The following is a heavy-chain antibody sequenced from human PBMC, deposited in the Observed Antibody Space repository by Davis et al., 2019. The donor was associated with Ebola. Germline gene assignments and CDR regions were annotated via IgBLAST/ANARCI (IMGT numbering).Heavy chain of an antibody. D-gene: IGHD2-15*01. CDR3: AVSASRPNWFDP. Sequence: SVKVSCKASGGTFSSYAISWVRQAPGQGLEWMGGIIPIFGTANYAQKFQGRVTITADESTSTAYMELSSLRSEDTTVYYCAVSASRPNWFDPWGQGTLVTVSS. CDR2: IIPIFGTA. CDR1: GGTFSSYA. V-gene: IGHV1-69*13. J-gene: IGHJ5*02.